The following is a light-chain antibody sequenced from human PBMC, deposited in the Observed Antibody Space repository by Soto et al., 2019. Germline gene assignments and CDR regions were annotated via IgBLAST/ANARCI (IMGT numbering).Light chain of an antibody. CDR2: LDSDGSH. Sequence: QSVLTQSPSASASLGASVKLTCTLSSGHSSYAIAWHQQQPEKGPRYLMKLDSDGSHTKGDAIPDRFSGSSSGAERYLTISSLQSEDEADYYCQTWGTGIHVVFGGGTKPPS. J-gene: IGLJ2*01. CDR1: SGHSSYA. V-gene: IGLV4-69*01. CDR3: QTWGTGIHVV.